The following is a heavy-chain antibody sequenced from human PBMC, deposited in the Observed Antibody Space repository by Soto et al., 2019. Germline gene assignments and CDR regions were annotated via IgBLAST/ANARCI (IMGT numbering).Heavy chain of an antibody. J-gene: IGHJ2*01. D-gene: IGHD3-3*01. CDR1: GGSISSRSYC. V-gene: IGHV4-39*01. CDR3: ARLVVETLRLRNWYFDL. Sequence: QLQLQESGPGLVKPSETLSLTCTVSGGSISSRSYCWNWIRQPPGKGLEWIGSSCSGTTYYNPSRKSRVTISLDTSKNKFSLNLTSVTAADTTVYYCARLVVETLRLRNWYFDLWGRGTLVTVSS. CDR2: SCSGTT.